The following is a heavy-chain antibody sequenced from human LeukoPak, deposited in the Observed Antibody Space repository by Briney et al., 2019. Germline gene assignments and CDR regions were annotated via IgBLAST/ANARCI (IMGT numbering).Heavy chain of an antibody. CDR1: SGSINNYY. Sequence: SETLSLTCTVSSGSINNYYWNWIRQPPGKRLEWIGFVNYSGSTNYKSSLKSRATISVDTSKNQFSLKLSSVTAADTAVYYCARVVSRTSVVIPYAFDIWGQGTMVTVSS. CDR2: VNYSGST. D-gene: IGHD2/OR15-2a*01. V-gene: IGHV4-59*01. J-gene: IGHJ3*02. CDR3: ARVVSRTSVVIPYAFDI.